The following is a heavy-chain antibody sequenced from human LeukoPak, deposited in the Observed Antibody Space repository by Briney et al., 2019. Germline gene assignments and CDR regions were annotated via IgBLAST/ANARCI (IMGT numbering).Heavy chain of an antibody. CDR2: ISSNGGST. CDR3: ARAKAAAGKYQGFDY. D-gene: IGHD6-13*01. V-gene: IGHV3-64*01. CDR1: GFTFSSYA. Sequence: PGGSLRLSCAASGFTFSSYAMHWVRQAPGKGPEYVSAISSNGGSTYYANSVKGRFTISRDNSKNTLYLQMGSLRAEDMAVYYCARAKAAAGKYQGFDYWGQGTLVTVSS. J-gene: IGHJ4*02.